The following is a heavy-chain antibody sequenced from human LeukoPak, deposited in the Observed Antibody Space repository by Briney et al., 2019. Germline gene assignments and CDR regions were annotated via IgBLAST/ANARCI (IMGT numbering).Heavy chain of an antibody. V-gene: IGHV3-30*02. D-gene: IGHD6-13*01. CDR1: GFTFSSYG. CDR3: AKGRLAAAGPFDY. CDR2: IRYDGSNK. Sequence: GGSLRLSCAASGFTFSSYGMHWVRQAPGKGLEWVAFIRYDGSNKYYADSVKGRLTIYRDNSKNTLYLQMNSLRAEDTPVYYCAKGRLAAAGPFDYWGQGTLVTVSS. J-gene: IGHJ4*02.